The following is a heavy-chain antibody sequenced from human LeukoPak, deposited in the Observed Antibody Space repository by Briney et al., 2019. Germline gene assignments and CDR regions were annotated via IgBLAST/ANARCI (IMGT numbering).Heavy chain of an antibody. D-gene: IGHD6-6*01. V-gene: IGHV1-69*01. CDR2: IIPIFGTA. J-gene: IGHJ4*02. CDR3: ASPYSSSSGLEFDY. CDR1: GGTFSSYA. Sequence: GSSVKVSCKASGGTFSSYAISWVRQAPGQGLEWMGGIIPIFGTANYAQKFQGRVTITADESTSTAYMELSSLRSEDTAVYYCASPYSSSSGLEFDYWGQGTLVTVSS.